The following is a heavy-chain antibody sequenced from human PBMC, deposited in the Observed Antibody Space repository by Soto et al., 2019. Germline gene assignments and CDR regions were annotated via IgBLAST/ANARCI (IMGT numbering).Heavy chain of an antibody. J-gene: IGHJ4*02. D-gene: IGHD6-13*01. CDR3: ARAIGAADAL. CDR2: MKPDETEK. Sequence: GGSLRLSCTASEFTLGSYWMHWVRHAPGKGLEWVANMKPDETEKHYVDSVKGRFTISRDIARNSLFLQMNSLRVEDTALYFCARAIGAADALWGQGTLVTVSS. CDR1: EFTLGSYW. V-gene: IGHV3-7*01.